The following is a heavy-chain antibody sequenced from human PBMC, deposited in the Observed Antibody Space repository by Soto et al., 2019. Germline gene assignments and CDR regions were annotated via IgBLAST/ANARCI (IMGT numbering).Heavy chain of an antibody. Sequence: QVQLQQWGAGLLKPSETLSLTCAVYGGFLSGYYWNWIRQSPGTGLEWIGEINDRGDTNYNPSLKSRVTISLDTSKNQFSLNLNSVTAADTAVYYCARSGRQTETRALLWFGNWGQGTLVTVSS. V-gene: IGHV4-34*01. CDR3: ARSGRQTETRALLWFGN. CDR1: GGFLSGYY. J-gene: IGHJ4*02. CDR2: INDRGDT. D-gene: IGHD3-10*01.